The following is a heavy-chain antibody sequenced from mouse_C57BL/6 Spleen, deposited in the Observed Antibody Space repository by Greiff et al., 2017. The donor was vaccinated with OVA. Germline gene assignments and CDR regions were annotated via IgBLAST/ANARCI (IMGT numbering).Heavy chain of an antibody. Sequence: EVQLVESGGGLVQPGGSLKLSCVASGFTFSDYYMYWVRQTPEKRLEWVAYISNGGGSTYYPDTVKGRFTISRDNAKNTLYLQMSRLKSEDTAMYYCASLYYGYEYAMDYWGQGTSVTVSS. CDR3: ASLYYGYEYAMDY. D-gene: IGHD2-2*01. J-gene: IGHJ4*01. CDR1: GFTFSDYY. CDR2: ISNGGGST. V-gene: IGHV5-12*01.